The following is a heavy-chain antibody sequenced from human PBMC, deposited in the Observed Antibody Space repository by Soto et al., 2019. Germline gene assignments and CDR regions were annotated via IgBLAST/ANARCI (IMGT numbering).Heavy chain of an antibody. CDR2: ISYDGSNK. V-gene: IGHV3-30*18. CDR3: AKDKVPVVVTAPFDY. D-gene: IGHD2-21*02. Sequence: QVQLVESGGGVVQPGRSLRLSCAASGFTFSSYGMHWVRQAPGKGPEWVAVISYDGSNKYYADSVKGRFTISRDNSKNTLYLQMNRLRAEDTAVYYCAKDKVPVVVTAPFDYWGQVTLVTVSS. CDR1: GFTFSSYG. J-gene: IGHJ4*02.